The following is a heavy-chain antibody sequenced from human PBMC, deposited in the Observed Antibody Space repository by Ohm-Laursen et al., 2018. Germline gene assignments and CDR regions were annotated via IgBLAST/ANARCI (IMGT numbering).Heavy chain of an antibody. D-gene: IGHD1-26*01. J-gene: IGHJ3*02. Sequence: SDTLSLTCTVSGGSLSSFYWSWIRQSQGRRLEWIGYLGYQGNIQFNPSFESRATISADTSKNQFSLKLTSVTAADTAIYYCATPGSGSYFDAFDIWAQGTRVTVSS. CDR2: LGYQGNI. V-gene: IGHV4-59*08. CDR1: GGSLSSFY. CDR3: ATPGSGSYFDAFDI.